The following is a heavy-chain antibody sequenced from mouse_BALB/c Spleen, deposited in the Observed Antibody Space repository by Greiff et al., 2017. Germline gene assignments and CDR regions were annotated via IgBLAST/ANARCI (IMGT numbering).Heavy chain of an antibody. J-gene: IGHJ3*01. Sequence: EVKLQESGGGLVQPGGSLKLSCAASGFDFSRYWMSWVRQAPGKGLEWIGEINPDSSTINYTPSLKDKFIISRDNAKNTLYLQMSKVRSEDTALYYCASLDYYGSSPAWFAYWGQGTLVTVSA. CDR2: INPDSSTI. CDR3: ASLDYYGSSPAWFAY. D-gene: IGHD1-1*01. CDR1: GFDFSRYW. V-gene: IGHV4-1*02.